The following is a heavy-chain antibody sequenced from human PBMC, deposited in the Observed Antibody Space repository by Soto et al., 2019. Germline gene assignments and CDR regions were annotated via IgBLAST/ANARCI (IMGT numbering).Heavy chain of an antibody. Sequence: LRLSCAASGFTFSSYAMSWVRQAPGKGLEWVAVTSYGGNDEYYADSVKGRYTIFRDNSKNMVYLQMNSLSTEDTAVYYCAKEVRYYYESSGVDAFDIWGQGTMVTVSS. J-gene: IGHJ3*02. CDR3: AKEVRYYYESSGVDAFDI. CDR1: GFTFSSYA. D-gene: IGHD3-22*01. V-gene: IGHV3-30*18. CDR2: TSYGGNDE.